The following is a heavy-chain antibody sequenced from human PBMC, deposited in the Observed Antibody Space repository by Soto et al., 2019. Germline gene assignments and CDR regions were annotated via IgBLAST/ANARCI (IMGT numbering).Heavy chain of an antibody. J-gene: IGHJ5*02. D-gene: IGHD5-12*01. CDR2: VYPSGNT. CDR3: VEYSASHNWFGR. V-gene: IGHV4-38-2*01. CDR1: GSSVSGDFY. Sequence: PSETRSLTCAVSGSSVSGDFYWAWIRQPPGKGLEWIGSVYPSGNTYYLPSLRGRISLSIDTSKNQISLTLTSVTAADTALFYCVEYSASHNWFGRWGQGTLVAVSS.